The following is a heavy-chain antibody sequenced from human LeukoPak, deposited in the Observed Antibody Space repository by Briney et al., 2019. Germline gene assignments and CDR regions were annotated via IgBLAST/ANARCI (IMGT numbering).Heavy chain of an antibody. CDR3: ARAGSRAVAVPHLSDY. Sequence: PGGSLRLSCAASGFSFSDYYMNWIRQAPGKGLEWVSDISSSGVTTYYADSVRGRFTISRDNARNSLYLQMNSLRAEDTAVYYCARAGSRAVAVPHLSDYWGQGTVVTVSA. J-gene: IGHJ4*02. CDR2: ISSSGVTT. D-gene: IGHD6-19*01. V-gene: IGHV3-11*01. CDR1: GFSFSDYY.